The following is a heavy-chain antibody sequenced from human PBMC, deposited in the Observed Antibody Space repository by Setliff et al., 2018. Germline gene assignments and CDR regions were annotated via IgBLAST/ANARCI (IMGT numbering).Heavy chain of an antibody. Sequence: SETLSLTCNVSGGSISSSYWSWIRQPPGKGLEWIGYFYHSGSMNYNPSLKGRVTMSVDTSNNQLSLKLTSVSAADTAVYYCARAYYYGSGNSHKYYMDVWGKGTAVTVSS. J-gene: IGHJ6*03. V-gene: IGHV4-4*09. CDR1: GGSISSSY. CDR3: ARAYYYGSGNSHKYYMDV. D-gene: IGHD3-10*01. CDR2: FYHSGSM.